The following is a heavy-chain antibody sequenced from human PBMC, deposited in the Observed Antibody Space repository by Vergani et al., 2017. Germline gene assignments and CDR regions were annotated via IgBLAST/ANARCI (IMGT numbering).Heavy chain of an antibody. CDR3: AREDISLTVEGANYMDI. V-gene: IGHV6-1*01. J-gene: IGHJ6*03. CDR2: TYFMSKWYN. CDR1: GDRVSNKSAG. D-gene: IGHD3-22*01. Sequence: QVQLHQSGPGLVKPSQTLSLTRAISGDRVSNKSAGWNWIRQSPSRGLEWLGMTYFMSKWYNDYAASVKSRMTINSDTSKNLFSLQLQSVTPEDTAVYYCAREDISLTVEGANYMDIWGKGTTVTVSS.